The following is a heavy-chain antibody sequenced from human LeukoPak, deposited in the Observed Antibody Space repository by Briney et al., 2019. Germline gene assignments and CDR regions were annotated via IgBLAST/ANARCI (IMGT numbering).Heavy chain of an antibody. D-gene: IGHD2-21*01. CDR2: ISGSGGST. Sequence: GGSLRLSCAASGFTFSSSAMSWVRQAPGKGLEWVSAISGSGGSTYYADSVKGRFTISRDNSKNTPFLQMNSLRAEDTAVYFCARGCFSHGFDVWGQGTVVTVSS. CDR1: GFTFSSSA. CDR3: ARGCFSHGFDV. J-gene: IGHJ3*01. V-gene: IGHV3-23*01.